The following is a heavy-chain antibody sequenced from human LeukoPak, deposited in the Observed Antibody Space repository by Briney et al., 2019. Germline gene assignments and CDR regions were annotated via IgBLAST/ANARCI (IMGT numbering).Heavy chain of an antibody. CDR1: GXTFSSYG. CDR2: ISYDGSNK. V-gene: IGHV3-30*18. J-gene: IGHJ4*02. CDR3: AKVWEAYCGGDCFSPFDY. Sequence: PGGSLRLSCAATGXTFSSYGMHWVRQAPGKGLEWVAVISYDGSNKYYADSVKGRFTISRDNSKETLNLQMNSLRAEDTAIYYCAKVWEAYCGGDCFSPFDYWGQGTLVTVSS. D-gene: IGHD2-21*02.